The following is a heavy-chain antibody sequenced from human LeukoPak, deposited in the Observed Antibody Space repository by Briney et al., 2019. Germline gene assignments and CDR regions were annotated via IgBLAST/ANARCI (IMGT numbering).Heavy chain of an antibody. J-gene: IGHJ6*03. CDR3: ARDRASYDFWSGYHYMDV. D-gene: IGHD3-3*01. Sequence: GGSLRLSCAASGFTFSSYAMSWVRQAPGKGLQWVSAISGSGGSTYYADSVKGRFTISRDNSKNTLYLQMNSLRAEDTAVYYCARDRASYDFWSGYHYMDVWGKGTTVTVSS. CDR1: GFTFSSYA. V-gene: IGHV3-23*01. CDR2: ISGSGGST.